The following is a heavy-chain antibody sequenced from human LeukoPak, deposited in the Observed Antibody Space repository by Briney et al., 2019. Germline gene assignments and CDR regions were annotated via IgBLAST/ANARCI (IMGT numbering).Heavy chain of an antibody. D-gene: IGHD4-17*01. CDR2: IIPIFGTA. CDR1: GGTFSSYA. Sequence: ASVKVSCKASGGTFSSYAISWVRQAPGQGLEWMGGIIPIFGTANYAQKFQGRVTITTDESTSTAYTELSSLRSEATAVYYCARDYGDYSDYWGQGTLVTVSS. J-gene: IGHJ4*02. V-gene: IGHV1-69*05. CDR3: ARDYGDYSDY.